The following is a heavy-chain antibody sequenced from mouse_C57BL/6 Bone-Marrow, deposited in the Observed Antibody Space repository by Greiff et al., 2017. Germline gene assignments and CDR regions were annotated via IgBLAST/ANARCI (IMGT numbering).Heavy chain of an antibody. Sequence: EVQLVESGGGLVQPKGSLKLSCAASGFSFNTYAMNWVRQAPGKGLEWVARIRSKSNNYATYYADSVKDRFTISRDDSESMLYLQMNNLKTEDTAMYYCVRQSYYGSSYGYWYFHVWGTGTTVTVSS. CDR3: VRQSYYGSSYGYWYFHV. CDR2: IRSKSNNYAT. D-gene: IGHD1-1*01. J-gene: IGHJ1*03. CDR1: GFSFNTYA. V-gene: IGHV10-1*01.